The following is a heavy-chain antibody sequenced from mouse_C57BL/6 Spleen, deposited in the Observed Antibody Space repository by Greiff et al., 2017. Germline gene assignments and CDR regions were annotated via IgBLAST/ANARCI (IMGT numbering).Heavy chain of an antibody. CDR3: ARANPY. CDR2: IDPSDSYT. CDR1: GYTFTSYW. Sequence: VQLQQPGAELVKPGASVKLSCKASGYTFTSYWMQWVKQRPGQGLEWIGEIDPSDSYTNYNQKFKGKATLTVDTSSSTAYMQLSSLTSEDSAVYYCARANPYWGQGTTLTVSS. J-gene: IGHJ2*01. V-gene: IGHV1-50*01.